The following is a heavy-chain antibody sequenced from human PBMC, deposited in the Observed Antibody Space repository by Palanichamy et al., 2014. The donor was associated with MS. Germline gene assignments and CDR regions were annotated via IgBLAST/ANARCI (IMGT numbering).Heavy chain of an antibody. CDR2: ISSRSSYI. CDR3: TRNFVASTVIAYFDS. D-gene: IGHD4-11*01. Sequence: EVQLVESGGGLVKPGGSLRLSCTASGFSFSDFTMNWVRQTPGKGLEWVSSISSRSSYIYYADSVQGRFTISRDNAKNSLYLQIDSLRGEDTAVYYCTRNFVASTVIAYFDSWGRGTLVSVSS. CDR1: GFSFSDFT. V-gene: IGHV3-21*02. J-gene: IGHJ4*02.